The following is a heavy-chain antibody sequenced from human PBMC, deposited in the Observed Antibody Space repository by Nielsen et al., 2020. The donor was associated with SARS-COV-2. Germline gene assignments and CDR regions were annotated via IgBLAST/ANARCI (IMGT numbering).Heavy chain of an antibody. D-gene: IGHD6-6*01. V-gene: IGHV3-7*05. CDR1: GFTFSRYW. CDR2: IKQDGSEK. Sequence: GESLKISCAASGFTFSRYWMSWVRQAPGKGLEWVANIKQDGSEKYYVDSVKGRFTISRDNAKNSLYLQMNSLRAEDTAVYYCARVVNVYSSSTPVYYYYYYGMDVWGQGTTVTVSS. CDR3: ARVVNVYSSSTPVYYYYYYGMDV. J-gene: IGHJ6*02.